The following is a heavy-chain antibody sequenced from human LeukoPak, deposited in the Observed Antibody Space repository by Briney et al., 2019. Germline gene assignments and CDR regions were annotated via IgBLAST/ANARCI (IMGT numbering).Heavy chain of an antibody. D-gene: IGHD1-1*01. CDR2: INPTTGVA. V-gene: IGHV1-2*06. J-gene: IGHJ6*03. CDR3: ARLDRNYYYLDV. CDR1: GYNFNVHY. Sequence: ASVKVSCKTSGYNFNVHYMNWVRQAPGQGLEWMGRINPTTGVANYAQKFQGRITVTRDTSINTAYMELSILTSDDTAVYYCARLDRNYYYLDVWGQGTTVTVSS.